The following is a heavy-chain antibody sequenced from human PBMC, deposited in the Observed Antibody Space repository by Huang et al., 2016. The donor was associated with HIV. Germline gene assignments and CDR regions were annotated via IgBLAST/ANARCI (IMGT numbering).Heavy chain of an antibody. CDR2: IKKDETEK. CDR3: ATKTAGMDI. Sequence: VESGGRSVQPGGSIRLSCGGSTFTFGAYWMSWVSRHRGKGRGWVANIKKDETEKYYVDSVKGRFNISRDNAKKVLFLEMDALRVEDTAIYFCATKTAGMDIWGQGTTVIVSS. J-gene: IGHJ6*02. CDR1: TFTFGAYW. V-gene: IGHV3-7*01.